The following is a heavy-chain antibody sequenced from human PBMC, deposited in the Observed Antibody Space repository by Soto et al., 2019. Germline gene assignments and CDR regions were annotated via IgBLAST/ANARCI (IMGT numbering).Heavy chain of an antibody. J-gene: IGHJ6*02. CDR1: GGSFSSDH. D-gene: IGHD2-2*01. V-gene: IGHV4-59*01. CDR2: INNSGIT. Sequence: QVRLQESGPGLVKPSETLSLTCNVSGGSFSSDHWGWIRQPPGKGLEWIGKINNSGITNYNPSLKSRATMSVDTSKNQFSLKLTSVTAADTAVYYCARDRPWDCSSSNYGYYYGLDVWGQGTTVIVSS. CDR3: ARDRPWDCSSSNYGYYYGLDV.